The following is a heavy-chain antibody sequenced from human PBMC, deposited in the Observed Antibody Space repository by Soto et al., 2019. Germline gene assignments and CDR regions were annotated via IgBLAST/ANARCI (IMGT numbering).Heavy chain of an antibody. Sequence: EVQLLESGGGLVQPGGSLRLSCAASGFTFSSYAMSWVRQAPGKGLEWVSAISGSGGSTYYADSVKGRFTISRDNSKNTLYLQMNRLRAEDTAVYYCAKDQGGLELPLSFDYWGQGTLVTVSS. CDR3: AKDQGGLELPLSFDY. V-gene: IGHV3-23*01. CDR2: ISGSGGST. CDR1: GFTFSSYA. J-gene: IGHJ4*02. D-gene: IGHD1-7*01.